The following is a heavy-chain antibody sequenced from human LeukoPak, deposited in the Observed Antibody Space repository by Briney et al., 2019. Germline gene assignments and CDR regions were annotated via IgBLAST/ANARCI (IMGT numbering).Heavy chain of an antibody. CDR3: ARAYGPGGGYYYYYMDV. Sequence: PGGSLRLSCAASGFTFSSYWMSWVRQAPGKGLEWVANIKQDGSEKYYVDSVKGRFTISRDNAKNSLYLQMNSLRAEDTAVYYCARAYGPGGGYYYYYMDVWGKGTTVTVSS. CDR2: IKQDGSEK. CDR1: GFTFSSYW. J-gene: IGHJ6*03. D-gene: IGHD1-26*01. V-gene: IGHV3-7*01.